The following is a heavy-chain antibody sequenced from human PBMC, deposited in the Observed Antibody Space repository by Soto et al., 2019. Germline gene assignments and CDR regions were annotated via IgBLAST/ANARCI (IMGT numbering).Heavy chain of an antibody. J-gene: IGHJ6*02. CDR2: INPSGGST. V-gene: IGHV1-46*01. D-gene: IGHD2-21*01. Sequence: PGESLKISCKASGYTFTNYYMHWVRQAPGQGLEWMGVINPSGGSTTYAQKFQGRVTMTRDTSTSTVYMELSSLISEDTTEYYCAREASKYSGMDVWGQGTTVTVSS. CDR3: AREASKYSGMDV. CDR1: GYTFTNYY.